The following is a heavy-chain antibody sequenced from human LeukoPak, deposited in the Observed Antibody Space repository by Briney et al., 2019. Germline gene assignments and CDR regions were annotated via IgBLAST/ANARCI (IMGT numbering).Heavy chain of an antibody. D-gene: IGHD3-3*01. V-gene: IGHV4-39*01. J-gene: IGHJ4*02. Sequence: SETLSLTCTVSGGSVSSGSYYWSWIRQPPGKGLEWIGSISYSGSTYYNPSLKSRITISVDTSKNQFSLKLSSVTAADTAVYYCARHSSGDYDFWSGYSHFHYWGQGTLVTVSS. CDR2: ISYSGST. CDR1: GGSVSSGSYY. CDR3: ARHSSGDYDFWSGYSHFHY.